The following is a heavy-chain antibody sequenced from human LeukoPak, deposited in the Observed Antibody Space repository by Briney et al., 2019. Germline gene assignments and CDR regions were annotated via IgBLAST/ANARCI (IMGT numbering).Heavy chain of an antibody. CDR1: GGSISSYY. CDR2: IYTSGST. V-gene: IGHV4-4*07. CDR3: AKDHPSGYYFDY. Sequence: SETLSLTCTVSGGSISSYYWSWIRQPAGKGLEWIGRIYTSGSTNYNPSLKSRVTMSVDTSKNQFSLKLSSVTAADTAIYYCAKDHPSGYYFDYWGQGTLVTVSS. D-gene: IGHD1-14*01. J-gene: IGHJ4*02.